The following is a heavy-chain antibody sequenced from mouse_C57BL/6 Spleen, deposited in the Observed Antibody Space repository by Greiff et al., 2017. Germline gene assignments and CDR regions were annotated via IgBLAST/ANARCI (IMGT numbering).Heavy chain of an antibody. J-gene: IGHJ1*03. CDR2: IDPSDSYT. CDR1: GYTFTSYW. V-gene: IGHV1-59*01. Sequence: QVQLQQPGAELVRPGTSVKLSCKASGYTFTSYWMHWVKQRPGQGLEWIGVIDPSDSYTNYNQKFKGKATLTVDTSSSTAYMQLSSLTSEDSAVYYCARLYYGSSYGGWYFDVWGTGTTVTVSS. D-gene: IGHD1-1*01. CDR3: ARLYYGSSYGGWYFDV.